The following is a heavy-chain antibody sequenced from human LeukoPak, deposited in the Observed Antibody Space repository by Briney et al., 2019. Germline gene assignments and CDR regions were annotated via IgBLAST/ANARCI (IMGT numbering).Heavy chain of an antibody. CDR1: GYTFTIYG. D-gene: IGHD3-3*02. J-gene: IGHJ4*02. V-gene: IGHV1-18*01. Sequence: ASVTVSCRASGYTFTIYGISWVRQAPGQGGEWMGWISAYNGNTYYAQNFQGRVTMTTDTSTSTAYMELRRLTSDDTAVYYCARGPTISGVPTTTDYWGQGTLVTVSS. CDR2: ISAYNGNT. CDR3: ARGPTISGVPTTTDY.